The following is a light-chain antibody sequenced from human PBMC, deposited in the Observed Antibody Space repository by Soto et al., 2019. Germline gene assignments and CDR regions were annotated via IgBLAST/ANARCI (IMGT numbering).Light chain of an antibody. J-gene: IGKJ3*01. CDR3: QQSAA. Sequence: EIVLTQSPATLSLSPGERATLSCRASQSVSSYLAWYQQKPGQAPRLLIYDASNRATGIPARFSGSGSGTAFTLTISSLEPEDFAVYYCQQSAAFGPGTKVDIK. V-gene: IGKV3-11*01. CDR2: DAS. CDR1: QSVSSY.